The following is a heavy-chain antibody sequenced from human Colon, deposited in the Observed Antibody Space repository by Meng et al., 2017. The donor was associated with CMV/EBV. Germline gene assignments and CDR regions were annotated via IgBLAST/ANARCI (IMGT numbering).Heavy chain of an antibody. Sequence: FTVRNAWMNWVRQAPGKGLEWVGRIRSESVGGTTDYSAPVKGRFTISRDDSKNTVYLHMNNLKTEDTAVYYCATEVLKWLGSESVDFWGQGTLVTVSS. CDR2: IRSESVGGTT. J-gene: IGHJ4*02. D-gene: IGHD3-10*01. CDR1: FTVRNAW. V-gene: IGHV3-15*07. CDR3: ATEVLKWLGSESVDF.